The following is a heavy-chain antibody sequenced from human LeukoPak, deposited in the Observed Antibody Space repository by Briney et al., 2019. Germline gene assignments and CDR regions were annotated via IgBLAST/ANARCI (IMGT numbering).Heavy chain of an antibody. D-gene: IGHD3-10*01. CDR3: ARRAVDYYGSGSYDAFDI. CDR1: GGSISSYY. Sequence: PSETLSLTCTVSGGSISSYYWSWIRQPPGKGLEWIGYIYYSGSTNYNPSLKSRVTISVDTSKNQFSLKLSSVTAADTAVYYCARRAVDYYGSGSYDAFDIWGQGTMVTVSS. CDR2: IYYSGST. V-gene: IGHV4-59*08. J-gene: IGHJ3*02.